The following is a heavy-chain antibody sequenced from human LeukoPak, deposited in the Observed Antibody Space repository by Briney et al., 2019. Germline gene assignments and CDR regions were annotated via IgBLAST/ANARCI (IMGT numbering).Heavy chain of an antibody. J-gene: IGHJ6*02. Sequence: PSETLSLTCTVSGGSINTYYWSWIRQPPGKGLELIGYIYYRGSTNYNPSLKSRVTISVDTSTNQFSLKLRSVTAADTAVYDCARRRAPYVDVWGQGTTVTVPS. CDR3: ARRRAPYVDV. CDR2: IYYRGST. D-gene: IGHD2-2*01. V-gene: IGHV4-59*08. CDR1: GGSINTYY.